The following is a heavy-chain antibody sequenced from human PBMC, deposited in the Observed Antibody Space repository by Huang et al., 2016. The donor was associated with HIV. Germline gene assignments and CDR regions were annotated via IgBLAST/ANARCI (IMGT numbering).Heavy chain of an antibody. Sequence: QVQLVQSGAEVKKPGASVKVSCKASGYNFTGYYRDWVRQAPGQGVEWMGWINPNSGGTNYAQKFQGRVTMTRDTSISTAYMELSRLRSDDTAVYYCARVTGGYSYGFDAFDIWGQGTMVTVSS. CDR3: ARVTGGYSYGFDAFDI. CDR1: GYNFTGYY. V-gene: IGHV1-2*02. D-gene: IGHD5-18*01. J-gene: IGHJ3*02. CDR2: INPNSGGT.